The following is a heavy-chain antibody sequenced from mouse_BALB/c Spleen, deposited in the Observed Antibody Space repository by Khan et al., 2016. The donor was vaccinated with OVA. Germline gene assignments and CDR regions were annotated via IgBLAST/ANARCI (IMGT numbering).Heavy chain of an antibody. D-gene: IGHD2-4*01. CDR1: GYSITSDYA. CDR2: ISYSGST. CDR3: ARGDYDGAWLAY. J-gene: IGHJ3*01. V-gene: IGHV3-2*02. Sequence: EVQLQESGPGLVKPSQSLSLTCTVTGYSITSDYAWNWIRQFPGNKLEWMGYISYSGSTSYNPSLKSRISITRDTSKNQFFLQLNSVTTEDTATYYCARGDYDGAWLAYGGQGALVTVSA.